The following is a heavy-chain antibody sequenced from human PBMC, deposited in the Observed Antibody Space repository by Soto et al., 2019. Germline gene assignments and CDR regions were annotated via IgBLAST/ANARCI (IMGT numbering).Heavy chain of an antibody. V-gene: IGHV1-3*01. CDR1: GYTFTNYA. Sequence: QAQLVQSGAEVKKPGASVKVSCKASGYTFTNYAVHSLRQAPGQALERMGWLNAGNGDTKYSPTLQDRVTITRDTSASTAYMELSSLRSEDTDVYYCARQGIPYNSGSGDYFYYYYNYMDVWGKGTTVTVSS. J-gene: IGHJ6*03. CDR3: ARQGIPYNSGSGDYFYYYYNYMDV. CDR2: LNAGNGDT. D-gene: IGHD3-10*01.